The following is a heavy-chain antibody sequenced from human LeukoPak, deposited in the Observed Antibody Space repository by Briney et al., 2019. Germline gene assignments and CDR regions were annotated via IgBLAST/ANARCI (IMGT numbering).Heavy chain of an antibody. CDR1: RFTFSSSA. D-gene: IGHD5-24*01. V-gene: IGHV3-23*01. CDR2: ISGSGGST. Sequence: AGGSLRLSCAASRFTFSSSAMSWVRQAPGKGLEWVSTISGSGGSTYSTDSEKGRFTISRDNSKSTLYLQMNSLRVEDTAIYYCARGGPQFFDYWGQGTLVTVSS. J-gene: IGHJ4*02. CDR3: ARGGPQFFDY.